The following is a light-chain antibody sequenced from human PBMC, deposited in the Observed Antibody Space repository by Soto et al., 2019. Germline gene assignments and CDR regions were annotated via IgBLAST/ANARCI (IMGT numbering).Light chain of an antibody. CDR2: DVN. J-gene: IGLJ2*01. CDR1: SSDVRDNDY. Sequence: QSALTQPRSVSGSPGQSVTISCTGTSSDVRDNDYVSWYQHHPGKAPKIMIYDVNKRPAGVPDRFSGSKSGNTASLTISGLQAEDEADYYCCSPEGTYVLFGGGTNLTVL. CDR3: CSPEGTYVL. V-gene: IGLV2-11*01.